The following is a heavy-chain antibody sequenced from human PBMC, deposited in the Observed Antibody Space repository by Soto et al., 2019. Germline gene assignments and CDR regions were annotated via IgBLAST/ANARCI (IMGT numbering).Heavy chain of an antibody. V-gene: IGHV4-31*03. CDR2: IYYSGST. CDR1: GGCISSGGYY. D-gene: IGHD3-22*01. J-gene: IGHJ5*02. Sequence: SETLSLTCTVSGGCISSGGYYWSWIRQHPGKGLEWIGYIYYSGSTYYNPSLKSRVTISVDTSKNQFSLKLSSVTAADTAVYYCARYYYDSSGYYKPNNWFDPWGQGTLVTVSS. CDR3: ARYYYDSSGYYKPNNWFDP.